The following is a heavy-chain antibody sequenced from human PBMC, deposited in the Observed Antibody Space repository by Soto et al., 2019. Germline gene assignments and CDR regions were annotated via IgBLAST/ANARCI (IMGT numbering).Heavy chain of an antibody. D-gene: IGHD3-16*01. CDR1: GYTFTGYY. CDR3: ARGSYDYIWGSGRVRDAFDI. J-gene: IGHJ3*02. V-gene: IGHV1-2*04. Sequence: ASVKVSCKASGYTFTGYYMHWVRQAPGQGLEWMGWINPNSGGTNYAQKFQGWVTMTRDTSISTAYMELSRLRSDDTAVYYCARGSYDYIWGSGRVRDAFDIRGQGTMVTGSS. CDR2: INPNSGGT.